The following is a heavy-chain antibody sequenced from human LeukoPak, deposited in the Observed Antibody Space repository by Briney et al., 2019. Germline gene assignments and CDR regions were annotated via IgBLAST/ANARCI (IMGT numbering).Heavy chain of an antibody. CDR1: GYTFTGCY. D-gene: IGHD1-26*01. CDR3: ARYSGSYSDAGAYFDY. V-gene: IGHV1-2*06. CDR2: INPNSGGT. J-gene: IGHJ4*02. Sequence: GASVKVSCKASGYTFTGCYMHWVRQAPGQGLEWMGRINPNSGGTNYAQKFQGRVTMTRDTSISTAYMELSKLRSVDTAVYYCARYSGSYSDAGAYFDYWGQGTLVTVSS.